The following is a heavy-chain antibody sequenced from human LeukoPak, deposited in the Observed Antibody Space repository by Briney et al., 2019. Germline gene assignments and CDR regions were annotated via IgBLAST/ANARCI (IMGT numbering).Heavy chain of an antibody. D-gene: IGHD3-9*01. CDR2: IKQDGSEK. CDR1: GFTFSSYW. V-gene: IGHV3-7*01. CDR3: ARQPSTVRYPANYMDV. Sequence: HPGESLRLSCAASGFTFSSYWMSWVRQAPGKGLEWVANIKQDGSEKYYVDSVKGRFTISRDNAKTSLYLQMNSLRAEDAAVYYCARQPSTVRYPANYMDVWGKGTTVTISS. J-gene: IGHJ6*03.